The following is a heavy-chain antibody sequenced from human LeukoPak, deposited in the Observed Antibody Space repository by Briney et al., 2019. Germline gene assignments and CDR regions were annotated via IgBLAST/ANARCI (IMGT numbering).Heavy chain of an antibody. J-gene: IGHJ4*02. D-gene: IGHD6-6*01. CDR2: TYYSGST. CDR1: GDSISSYY. Sequence: SETLSLTCTVSGDSISSYYWNWIRQPPGKGLEWIGYTYYSGSTNYNPSLKSRVTISVDTSKNQFSLKLSSVTDADTAVYYCARWVAARARYYFDYWGQGTLVTVSS. V-gene: IGHV4-59*01. CDR3: ARWVAARARYYFDY.